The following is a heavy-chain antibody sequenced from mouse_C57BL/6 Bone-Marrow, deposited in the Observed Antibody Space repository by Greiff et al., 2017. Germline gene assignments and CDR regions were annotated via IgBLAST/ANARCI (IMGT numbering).Heavy chain of an antibody. CDR3: ARWDYDAMDY. CDR1: GYAFSSYG. Sequence: VQRVESGAELVKPGASVKISCKASGYAFSSYGMNWVKQRPGKGLEWIGQIYPGDGDTNYKGKFKGKATLTADKSSRTAYMQLSSLTSEYSAVYFCARWDYDAMDYWGQGTSVTVSS. V-gene: IGHV1-80*01. D-gene: IGHD4-1*01. J-gene: IGHJ4*01. CDR2: IYPGDGDT.